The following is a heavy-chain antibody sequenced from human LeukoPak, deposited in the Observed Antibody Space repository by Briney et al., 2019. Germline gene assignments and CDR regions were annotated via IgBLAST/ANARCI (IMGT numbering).Heavy chain of an antibody. D-gene: IGHD2-15*01. V-gene: IGHV4-34*09. J-gene: IGHJ4*02. Sequence: SETLSLTCAVYGGSFSGYYWSWIRQPPGKGLEWIGYIYYSGSTYYNPSLKSRVTISVDTSKNQFSLKLSSVTAADTAVYYCARCSGGSCLFDYWGQGTLVTVSS. CDR1: GGSFSGYY. CDR2: IYYSGST. CDR3: ARCSGGSCLFDY.